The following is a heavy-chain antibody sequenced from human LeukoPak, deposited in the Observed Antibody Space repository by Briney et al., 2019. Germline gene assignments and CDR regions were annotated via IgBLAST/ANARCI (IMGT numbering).Heavy chain of an antibody. CDR1: GGSINSSSYY. CDR3: ARGGTGDAFDI. Sequence: PSETLSLTCTVSGGSINSSSYYWGWIRHPPGKGLEWIGNIFYSGSTYYSPSLKSRVTISVDTSKEWFSLKLNSVTAADTAVYYCARGGTGDAFDIWGQGTTVTVSS. J-gene: IGHJ3*02. D-gene: IGHD7-27*01. CDR2: IFYSGST. V-gene: IGHV4-39*01.